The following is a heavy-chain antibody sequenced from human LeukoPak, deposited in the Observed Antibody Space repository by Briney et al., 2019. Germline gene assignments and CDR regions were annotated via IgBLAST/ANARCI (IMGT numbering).Heavy chain of an antibody. CDR1: GFTFSNYA. V-gene: IGHV3-23*01. D-gene: IGHD6-19*01. J-gene: IGHJ4*02. CDR2: ISGSGGST. CDR3: AKDQKTGGWHFNALDY. Sequence: GGSLRLSCAASGFTFSNYAMSWVRQAPGKGLEWVSAISGSGGSTYYADSVKGRFTISRDNSKNTLYLQMNSLRAEDTAVHYCAKDQKTGGWHFNALDYWGQGTLVTVSS.